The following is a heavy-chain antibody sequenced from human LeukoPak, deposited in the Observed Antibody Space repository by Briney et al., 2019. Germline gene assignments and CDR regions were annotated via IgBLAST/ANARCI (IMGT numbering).Heavy chain of an antibody. Sequence: PSETLSLTCTVSGGSISSSSYYWGWIRQPPGKGLEWIGSIYYSGSTYYNPSLKSRVTISVDTSKNQFSLKLSSVTAADTAVYYCARHISGYDFVDYWGQGTLVTVSS. CDR1: GGSISSSSYY. CDR3: ARHISGYDFVDY. CDR2: IYYSGST. J-gene: IGHJ4*02. V-gene: IGHV4-39*01. D-gene: IGHD5-12*01.